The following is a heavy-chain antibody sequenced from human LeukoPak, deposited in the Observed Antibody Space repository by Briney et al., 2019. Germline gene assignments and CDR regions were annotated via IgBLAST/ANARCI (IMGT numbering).Heavy chain of an antibody. D-gene: IGHD3-10*01. Sequence: PSETLSLTCTVSGGFVSSGSYYWSWIRQPPGKGLEWIGYIYYSGSTNYNPSLKSRVTISVDTTKNQFSLKLSSVTAADTAVYYCARGLGYGSGSYYYWGQGTLVTVSS. CDR1: GGFVSSGSYY. J-gene: IGHJ4*02. CDR2: IYYSGST. CDR3: ARGLGYGSGSYYY. V-gene: IGHV4-61*01.